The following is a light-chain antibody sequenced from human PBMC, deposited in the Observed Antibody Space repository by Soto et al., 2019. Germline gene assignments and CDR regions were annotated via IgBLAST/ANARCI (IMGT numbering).Light chain of an antibody. J-gene: IGLJ2*01. CDR1: SSNIGAGYD. Sequence: HSVLTQPPSVSGAPGQRVTISCTGSSSNIGAGYDVHWYQQLPGTAPKLLIYGNSNRPSGVPDRFSGYKSGTSASLAITGLQAEDEADYYCQSYDSSLSSYVVFGGGTKLTVL. CDR2: GNS. CDR3: QSYDSSLSSYVV. V-gene: IGLV1-40*01.